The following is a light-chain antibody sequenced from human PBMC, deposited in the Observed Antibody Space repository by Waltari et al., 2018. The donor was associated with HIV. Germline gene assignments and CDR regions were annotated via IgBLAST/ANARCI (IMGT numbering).Light chain of an antibody. CDR2: CNN. Sequence: QSVLTQPPSVSGATGQRVTISCTGGSSNIGADYDVHWYQQIPGTAPKLLISCNNNRPSGVPDRFSASKSGTSASLAITGLQAEDEADYFCQSYDRSLSASVVFGGGTKLTVL. CDR1: SSNIGADYD. CDR3: QSYDRSLSASVV. V-gene: IGLV1-40*01. J-gene: IGLJ2*01.